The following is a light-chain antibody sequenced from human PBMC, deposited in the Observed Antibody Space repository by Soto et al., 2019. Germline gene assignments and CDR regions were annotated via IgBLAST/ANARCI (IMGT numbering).Light chain of an antibody. V-gene: IGKV3-15*01. CDR2: GAS. Sequence: EIVMTQSPATLSVSPGERATLSCRASQSISSKLAWYQQKPGQAPRLFIYGASTRATGIPVRFSGSGSGTEFTLTITSLQSEDFAVYYCQEYNNWHPITFGGGTKVDIK. CDR1: QSISSK. J-gene: IGKJ4*01. CDR3: QEYNNWHPIT.